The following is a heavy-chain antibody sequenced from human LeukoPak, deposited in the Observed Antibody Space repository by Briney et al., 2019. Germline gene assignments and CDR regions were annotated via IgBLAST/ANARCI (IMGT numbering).Heavy chain of an antibody. J-gene: IGHJ4*02. CDR2: IYYSGST. CDR3: ARHNSGSYYYNY. D-gene: IGHD1-26*01. Sequence: PSETLSLTCTVSGGSISSYYWSWIRQPPGKGLEWIGYIYYSGSTNYNPSLKSRVTISVDTSKNQFSLKLSSVTAADTAVYYCARHNSGSYYYNYWGQGTLVTVSS. CDR1: GGSISSYY. V-gene: IGHV4-59*01.